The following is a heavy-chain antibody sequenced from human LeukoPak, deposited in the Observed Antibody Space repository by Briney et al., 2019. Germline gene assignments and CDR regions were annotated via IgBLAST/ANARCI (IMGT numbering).Heavy chain of an antibody. D-gene: IGHD6-19*01. V-gene: IGHV3-23*01. CDR1: GFTFSTYA. J-gene: IGHJ4*02. CDR3: AKAAAVGGTGVSIFDY. Sequence: GGSLRLSCAASGFTFSTYAMSWVRQAPGRGLEWVSAISVTGGSTYSADSVKGRFTISRDNSKNTLYLQMNSLRAEDTAVYYCAKAAAVGGTGVSIFDYWGQGTLVTVSS. CDR2: ISVTGGST.